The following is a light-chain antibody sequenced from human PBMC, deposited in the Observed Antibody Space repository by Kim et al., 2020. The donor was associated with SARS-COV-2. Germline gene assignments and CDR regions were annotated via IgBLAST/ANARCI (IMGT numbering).Light chain of an antibody. CDR2: DAS. CDR1: QGISSA. V-gene: IGKV1D-13*01. CDR3: QQFNNYPRT. Sequence: ASVGDRVTITCRASQGISSALAWYQQKPGKAPRLLISDASDLKSGVPSRFSGSGSGTDFTLTIGSLQPEDFATYYCQQFNNYPRTFGQGTKVDIK. J-gene: IGKJ1*01.